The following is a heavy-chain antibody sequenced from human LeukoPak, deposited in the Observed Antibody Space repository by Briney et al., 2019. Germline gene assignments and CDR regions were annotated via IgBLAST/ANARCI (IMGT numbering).Heavy chain of an antibody. CDR1: GYTFTGYY. D-gene: IGHD6-19*01. Sequence: GESLKISCKASGYTFTGYYIHWVRQVPGQGLEWMGWINPNSGGTNYAQKFQGRVTMIRDTSISTAYMELNRLTSDDTAVYYCARESALEEQWLGGAFDIWGQGTMVTVSS. CDR2: INPNSGGT. V-gene: IGHV1-2*02. J-gene: IGHJ3*02. CDR3: ARESALEEQWLGGAFDI.